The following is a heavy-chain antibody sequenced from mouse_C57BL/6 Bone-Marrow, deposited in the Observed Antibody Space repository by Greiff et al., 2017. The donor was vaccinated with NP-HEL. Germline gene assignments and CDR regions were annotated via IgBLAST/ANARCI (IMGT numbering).Heavy chain of an antibody. CDR1: GYAFTNYL. D-gene: IGHD2-3*01. CDR3: ARWLLDAMDY. Sequence: QVQLQQSGAELVRPGTSVKVSCKASGYAFTNYLIEWVKQRPGQGLEWIGVIYPGSGGTNYNEKFKGKATLTADKSSIAAYMQLSSLTSEDSAVYFCARWLLDAMDYWGQGTSVTVSS. V-gene: IGHV1-54*01. J-gene: IGHJ4*01. CDR2: IYPGSGGT.